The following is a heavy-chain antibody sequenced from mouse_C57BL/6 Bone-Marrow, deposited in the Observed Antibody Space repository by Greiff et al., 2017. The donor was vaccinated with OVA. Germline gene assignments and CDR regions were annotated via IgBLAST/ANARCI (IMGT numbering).Heavy chain of an antibody. D-gene: IGHD4-1*01. V-gene: IGHV5-2*01. CDR3: ARLWGGYYYAMDY. CDR2: INSDGGST. J-gene: IGHJ4*01. CDR1: EYEFPSHD. Sequence: DVMLVESGGGLVQPGESLKLSCESNEYEFPSHDMSWVRKTPEKRLELVAAINSDGGSTYYPDTMERRFNISRDNTKKTLYLQMSSLRSEDTALYYCARLWGGYYYAMDYWGQGTSVTVSS.